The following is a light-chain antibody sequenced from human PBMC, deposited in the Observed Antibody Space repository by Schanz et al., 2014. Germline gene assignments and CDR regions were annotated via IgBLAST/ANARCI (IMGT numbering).Light chain of an antibody. CDR2: GAS. V-gene: IGKV3-15*01. Sequence: EIVLTQSPATLSLSPGERATLSCRASQSISSYLGWYQQKPGQAPRLLIYGASTRATGIPARFSGSGSGTEFTLTISSLQSEDFAVYYCQQYNGGTFGQGTKVEIK. CDR3: QQYNGGT. CDR1: QSISSY. J-gene: IGKJ1*01.